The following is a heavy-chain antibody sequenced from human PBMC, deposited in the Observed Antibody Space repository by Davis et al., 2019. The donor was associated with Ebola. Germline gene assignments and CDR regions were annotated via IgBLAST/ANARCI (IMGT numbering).Heavy chain of an antibody. Sequence: ASVKVSCKASGYTFTSYAMHWVRQAPGQRLEWMGWINAGNGNTKYSQKFQGRVTITRDTSASTAYMELSSLRSEDTAVYYCARDYPGIARGYFDYWGQGTLVTVSS. CDR2: INAGNGNT. CDR1: GYTFTSYA. V-gene: IGHV1-3*01. D-gene: IGHD6-13*01. CDR3: ARDYPGIARGYFDY. J-gene: IGHJ4*02.